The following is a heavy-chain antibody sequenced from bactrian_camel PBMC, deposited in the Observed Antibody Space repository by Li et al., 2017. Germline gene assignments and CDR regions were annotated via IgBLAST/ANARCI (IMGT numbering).Heavy chain of an antibody. V-gene: IGHV3S6*01. J-gene: IGHJ7*01. CDR2: ITSLPSLFRAA. CDR1: GITFSRHD. Sequence: QVQLVESGGGLVQPGESLRLSCVASGITFSRHDMSWVRQAPGKEVEWVAGITSLPSLFRAASYADSVNGRFTVSQDNAKNTLSLQMNSLKPEDTAMYYCGLDPRNYGCNYYDFDYRGKGTQVTVSS. D-gene: IGHD3*01.